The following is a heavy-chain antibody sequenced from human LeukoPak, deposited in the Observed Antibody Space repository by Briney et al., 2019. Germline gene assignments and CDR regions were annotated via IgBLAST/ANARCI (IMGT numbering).Heavy chain of an antibody. CDR3: ARAEVRRRDGYNSPSGMYYFDY. CDR1: GGSLSSSSYY. D-gene: IGHD5-24*01. J-gene: IGHJ4*02. CDR2: IYYSGST. Sequence: SETLSLTCTVSGGSLSSSSYYWGWRRQPPGRGLEWVGSIYYSGSTYDNPSLKSRVTISVDTSKNQFSLKLSSVTAADTAVYYCARAEVRRRDGYNSPSGMYYFDYWGQGTLVTVSS. V-gene: IGHV4-39*07.